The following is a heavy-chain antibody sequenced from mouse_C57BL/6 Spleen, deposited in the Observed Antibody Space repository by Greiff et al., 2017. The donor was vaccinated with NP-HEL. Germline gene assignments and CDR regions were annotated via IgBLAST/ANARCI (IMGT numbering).Heavy chain of an antibody. CDR2: INPSTGGT. J-gene: IGHJ2*01. CDR1: GYSFTGYY. V-gene: IGHV1-42*01. D-gene: IGHD1-1*01. CDR3: AERGGSSYDY. Sequence: EVQLQQSGPELVKPGASVKISCKASGYSFTGYYMNWVKQSPEKSLEWIGEINPSTGGTTYNQTFKAKATLTVDKSSSTAYMQLKSLTSEDSAVYYCAERGGSSYDYWGQGTTLTVSS.